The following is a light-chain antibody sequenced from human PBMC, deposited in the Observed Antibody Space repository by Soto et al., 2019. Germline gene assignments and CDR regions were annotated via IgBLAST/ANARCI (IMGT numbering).Light chain of an antibody. V-gene: IGKV1-39*01. Sequence: DIQLTQSPSSLSASGGDRVNITCRPSQSISNYLNWYQQKPGKAPKLLIFGASSLQSGVPSRFSGSGSGTDFTLSISTLQPEDFATYYCQQSYSNLGTFGQGTKVDIK. CDR3: QQSYSNLGT. J-gene: IGKJ2*01. CDR2: GAS. CDR1: QSISNY.